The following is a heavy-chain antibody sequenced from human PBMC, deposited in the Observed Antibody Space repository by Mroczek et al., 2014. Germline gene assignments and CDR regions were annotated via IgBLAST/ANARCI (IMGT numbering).Heavy chain of an antibody. Sequence: QVQLVQSGAEVKKPGASVKVSCKASGYTFTSYDINWVRQATGQGLEWMGWMNPNSGNTGYAQKFQGRVTMTRNTSISTAYMELSSLRSEDTAVYYCARRATDIVLMVYAIAGVYYYYYYMDVWGKGTHGHRL. J-gene: IGHJ6*03. CDR3: ARRATDIVLMVYAIAGVYYYYYYMDV. CDR2: MNPNSGNT. V-gene: IGHV1-8*01. D-gene: IGHD2-8*01. CDR1: GYTFTSYD.